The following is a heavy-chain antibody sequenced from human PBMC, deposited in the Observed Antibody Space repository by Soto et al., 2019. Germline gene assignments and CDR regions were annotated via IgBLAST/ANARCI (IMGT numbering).Heavy chain of an antibody. CDR2: ISYDGSNK. V-gene: IGHV3-30-3*01. CDR1: GFTFSSYA. D-gene: IGHD3-10*01. Sequence: VQLVESGGGVVQPGRSLRLSCAASGFTFSSYAMHWVRQAPGKGLEWVAVISYDGSNKYYADSVKGRFTISRDNSKNTLYLQMNSLRAEDTAVYYCASLYGSGSYYSDYYYGMDVWGQGTTVTVSS. CDR3: ASLYGSGSYYSDYYYGMDV. J-gene: IGHJ6*02.